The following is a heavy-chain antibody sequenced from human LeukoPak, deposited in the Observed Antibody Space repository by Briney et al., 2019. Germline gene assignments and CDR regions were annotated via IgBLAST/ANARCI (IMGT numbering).Heavy chain of an antibody. J-gene: IGHJ4*02. D-gene: IGHD6-19*01. V-gene: IGHV3-30-3*01. CDR2: ISYDGSNK. CDR3: ARDGYSSGWYDFDY. Sequence: PGRSLRLSRAASGFTFSSYAMHWVRQAPGKGLEWVAVISYDGSNKYYADSVKGRFTISRDNSKNTLYLQMNSLRAEDTAVYYCARDGYSSGWYDFDYWGQGTLVTVSS. CDR1: GFTFSSYA.